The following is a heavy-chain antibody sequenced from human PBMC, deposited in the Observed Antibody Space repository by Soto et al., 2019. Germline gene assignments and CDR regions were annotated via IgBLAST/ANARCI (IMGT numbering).Heavy chain of an antibody. Sequence: TLSLLSAVSGVSVSNGYYYWTCMRQSPGKGLEWICNIYYTDTTNYNPSLNIRLRISIDTYRNQFSLQLTSVTAEDTGIYYCARQRRGGYWFDPWGQGTLGTVS. V-gene: IGHV4-30-4*01. CDR1: GVSVSNGYYY. CDR3: ARQRRGGYWFDP. J-gene: IGHJ5*02. CDR2: IYYTDTT.